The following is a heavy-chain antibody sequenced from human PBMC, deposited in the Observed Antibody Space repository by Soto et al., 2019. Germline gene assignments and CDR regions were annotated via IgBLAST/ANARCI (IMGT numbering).Heavy chain of an antibody. V-gene: IGHV1-69*01. D-gene: IGHD6-19*01. CDR3: ARDETVVGSSPLVYYYYGMDV. CDR2: IIPIFGTA. J-gene: IGHJ6*02. Sequence: QVQLVQSGAEVKKPGSSVKVSCKASGGTFSSYAISWVRQAPGQGLEWMGGIIPIFGTANYAQKFQGRVTITADESTSTAYMELSSLRSEDTDVYYCARDETVVGSSPLVYYYYGMDVWGPGTTVTVSS. CDR1: GGTFSSYA.